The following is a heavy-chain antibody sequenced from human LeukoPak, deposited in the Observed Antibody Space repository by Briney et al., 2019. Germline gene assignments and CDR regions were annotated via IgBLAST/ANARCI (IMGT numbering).Heavy chain of an antibody. Sequence: SVKVSCKASGGTFSDYAISWVRQAPGQGLEWMGRITPILGIANYAQMFQGRVTITADKSTNTAYVELSSLRSEDTAVYYCARDQGSGWTPPFDYWGQGTLVTVSS. CDR3: ARDQGSGWTPPFDY. D-gene: IGHD6-19*01. V-gene: IGHV1-69*04. J-gene: IGHJ4*02. CDR2: ITPILGIA. CDR1: GGTFSDYA.